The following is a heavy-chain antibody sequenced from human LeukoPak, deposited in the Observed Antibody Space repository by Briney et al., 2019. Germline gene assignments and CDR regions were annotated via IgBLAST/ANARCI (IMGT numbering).Heavy chain of an antibody. CDR2: INPSGGST. CDR1: GYTFTSYY. J-gene: IGHJ6*02. Sequence: GASVKVSCKASGYTFTSYYMHWVRQAPGQGLEWMGIINPSGGSTSYAQKFQGRVTMTRNTSISTAYMELSSLRSEDTAVYYCFIHYGMDVWGQGTTVTVSS. D-gene: IGHD2-21*01. CDR3: FIHYGMDV. V-gene: IGHV1-46*01.